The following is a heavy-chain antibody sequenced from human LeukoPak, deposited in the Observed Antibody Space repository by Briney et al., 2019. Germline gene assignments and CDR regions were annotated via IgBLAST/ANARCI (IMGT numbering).Heavy chain of an antibody. CDR1: GFTFSSYS. CDR2: ISSSSSYI. V-gene: IGHV3-21*01. J-gene: IGHJ3*02. D-gene: IGHD2-2*01. Sequence: GSLRLSCAASGFTFSSYSMNWVRQAPGKGLEWVSSISSSSSYIYYADSVKGRFTISRDNAKNSLYLQMNSLRAEDTAVYYCAREDRCSSTSCYAFDIWGQGTMVTVSS. CDR3: AREDRCSSTSCYAFDI.